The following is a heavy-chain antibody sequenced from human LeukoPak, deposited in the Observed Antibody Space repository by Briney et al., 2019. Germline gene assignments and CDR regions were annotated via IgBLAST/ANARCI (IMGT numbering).Heavy chain of an antibody. V-gene: IGHV3-11*01. Sequence: GGSLRLSCAASGFTFSDFYMTWIRQAPGKGLEWVSYVSNRGSTIHYAGSVRGRFTISRDNAKKSLYLQMNSLRAEDTAVYYCARSADRSGYFREITLYYFDYWGQGTLVTVSS. CDR3: ARSADRSGYFREITLYYFDY. CDR1: GFTFSDFY. J-gene: IGHJ4*02. CDR2: VSNRGSTI. D-gene: IGHD3-22*01.